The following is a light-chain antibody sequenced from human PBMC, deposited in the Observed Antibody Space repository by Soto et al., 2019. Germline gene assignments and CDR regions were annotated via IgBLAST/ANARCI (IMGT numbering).Light chain of an antibody. CDR1: QSISNY. CDR2: AAS. Sequence: DIQVTQSPTSLSASVGDRVTITCRASQSISNYLNWYQQKPGRAPKLLIYAASTLQGGVPERFSGGGSGTDFTLTISSLQVEDFATYYCQKSNSAPLTFGGGTKVDIK. CDR3: QKSNSAPLT. J-gene: IGKJ4*01. V-gene: IGKV1-39*01.